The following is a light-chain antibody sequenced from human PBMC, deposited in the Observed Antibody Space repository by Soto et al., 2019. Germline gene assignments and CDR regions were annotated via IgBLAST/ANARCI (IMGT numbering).Light chain of an antibody. CDR3: QQYSSSFRT. CDR2: GAS. CDR1: QSVSSNY. V-gene: IGKV3-20*01. Sequence: EIVLTRSPGTLSLSPGERATLSCRASQSVSSNYLAWFQQKPGQAPRVLIYGASRRATGIPDRFSGSGSGTDFPLTISRLEPEDFAVYYCQQYSSSFRTFGQGTKADIK. J-gene: IGKJ1*01.